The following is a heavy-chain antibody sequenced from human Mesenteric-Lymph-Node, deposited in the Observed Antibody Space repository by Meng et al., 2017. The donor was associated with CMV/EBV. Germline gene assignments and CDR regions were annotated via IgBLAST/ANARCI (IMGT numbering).Heavy chain of an antibody. Sequence: ASVKVSCKASGYTFTGYYMHWVRQAPGQGLEWMGWINPNSGGTNYAQKFQGRVTMTRDTSISTAYMELSRRRSDDTAVYYCARSRGIAVAGKGFDLWGRGTLVTVSS. CDR2: INPNSGGT. CDR1: GYTFTGYY. J-gene: IGHJ2*01. D-gene: IGHD6-19*01. V-gene: IGHV1-2*02. CDR3: ARSRGIAVAGKGFDL.